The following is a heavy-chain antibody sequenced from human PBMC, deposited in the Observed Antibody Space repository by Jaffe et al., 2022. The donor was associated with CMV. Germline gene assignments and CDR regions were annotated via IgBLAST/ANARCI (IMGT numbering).Heavy chain of an antibody. CDR1: GFTFSSYG. J-gene: IGHJ4*02. D-gene: IGHD3-3*01. V-gene: IGHV3-33*01. Sequence: QVQLVESGGGVVQPGRSLRLSCAASGFTFSSYGMHWVRQAPGKGLEWVAVIWYDGSNKYYADSVKGRFTISRDNSKNTLYLQMNSLRAEDTAVYYCASYYDFWSGLLYWGQGTLVTVSS. CDR3: ASYYDFWSGLLY. CDR2: IWYDGSNK.